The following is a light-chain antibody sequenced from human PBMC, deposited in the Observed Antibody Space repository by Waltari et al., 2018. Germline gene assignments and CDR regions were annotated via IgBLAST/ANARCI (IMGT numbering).Light chain of an antibody. Sequence: QPALTPPASVSGSPGQSTTISCTGTNNDAGYYNYVSWYQQHPGKAPKLMIYEVSNRPSGVSNRFSGSKSGSTASLTISGLQAEDEADYYCSSYSSSSILVFGGGTKLTVL. CDR2: EVS. CDR1: NNDAGYYNY. CDR3: SSYSSSSILV. J-gene: IGLJ3*02. V-gene: IGLV2-14*01.